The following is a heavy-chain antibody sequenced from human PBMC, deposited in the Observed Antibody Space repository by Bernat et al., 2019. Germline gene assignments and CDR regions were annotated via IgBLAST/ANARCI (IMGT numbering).Heavy chain of an antibody. V-gene: IGHV3-30-3*01. CDR3: ARGEGELSYYYYGMDV. D-gene: IGHD3-16*01. CDR1: GFTFSSYA. Sequence: QVQLVESGGGVVQPGRSLRLSCAASGFTFSSYAMHWVRQAPGKGLEWVAVISYDGSNKYYADSVKGRFTISRDNSKNTLYLQMNSLRAEDTAVYYCARGEGELSYYYYGMDVWGQGTTVTVSS. J-gene: IGHJ6*02. CDR2: ISYDGSNK.